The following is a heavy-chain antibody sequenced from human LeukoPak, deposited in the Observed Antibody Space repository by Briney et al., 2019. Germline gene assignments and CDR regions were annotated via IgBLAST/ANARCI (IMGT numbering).Heavy chain of an antibody. J-gene: IGHJ4*02. Sequence: SETLSLTCTVSGGSISSYYWSWIRQPPGKGLEWIGYIYYSGSTNYNPSLKSRVTISVDTSKNQFSLKLSSVTAADTAVYYCARDSGGWYFYFDYWGRGTLVTVSS. V-gene: IGHV4-59*01. CDR3: ARDSGGWYFYFDY. CDR2: IYYSGST. D-gene: IGHD6-19*01. CDR1: GGSISSYY.